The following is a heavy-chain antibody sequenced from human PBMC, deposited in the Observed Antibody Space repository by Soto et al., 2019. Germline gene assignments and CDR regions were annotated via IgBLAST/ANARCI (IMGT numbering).Heavy chain of an antibody. D-gene: IGHD4-17*01. J-gene: IGHJ5*02. CDR3: ARGFTVTTPGWFDP. CDR1: GGSISSGGYS. V-gene: IGHV4-30-2*01. Sequence: QLQLQESGSGLVKPSQTLSVTCAVSGGSISSGGYSWSWIRPPPGKGLEWIGYIYHSGSTYYNPSLKSRVIISVDRSKNQFSLKLSSVTAADTAVYYCARGFTVTTPGWFDPWGQGTLVTVS. CDR2: IYHSGST.